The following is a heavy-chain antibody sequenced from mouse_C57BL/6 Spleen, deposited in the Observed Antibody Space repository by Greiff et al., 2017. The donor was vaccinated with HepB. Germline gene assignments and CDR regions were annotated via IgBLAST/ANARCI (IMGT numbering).Heavy chain of an antibody. J-gene: IGHJ4*01. V-gene: IGHV1-26*01. CDR1: GYTFTDYY. Sequence: EVQLQQSGPELVKPGASVKISCKASGYTFTDYYMNWVKQSHGKSLEWIGDINPNNGGTSYNQKFKGKATLTVDKSSSTAYMELRSLTSEDSAVYYWARSDSLYAMDYWGQRTSVTVSS. CDR2: INPNNGGT. CDR3: ARSDSLYAMDY. D-gene: IGHD6-2*01.